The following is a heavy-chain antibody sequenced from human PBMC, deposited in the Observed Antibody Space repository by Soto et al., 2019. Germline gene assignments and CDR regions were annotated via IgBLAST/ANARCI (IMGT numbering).Heavy chain of an antibody. CDR1: GGTFSSYA. J-gene: IGHJ5*02. CDR3: ARGGSGGSWFDP. V-gene: IGHV1-69*01. CDR2: IIPIFGTA. Sequence: QVQLVQSGAEVKKPGSSVKVSCKASGGTFSSYAISWVRQAPGQGLEWMGGIIPIFGTANYAQKFQGRVTITADESTSTGYMELSSLRCEDTAVYFCARGGSGGSWFDPWGQGTLVTVSS. D-gene: IGHD2-15*01.